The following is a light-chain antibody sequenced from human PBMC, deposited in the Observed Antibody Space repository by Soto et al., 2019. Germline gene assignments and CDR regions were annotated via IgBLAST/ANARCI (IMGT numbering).Light chain of an antibody. Sequence: QSVLTQPPSASGTPGQRVTISCSGSSSNIGRDFVNWYQQFPGTAPKLLIFRTNQRPSGVPDRFSGSKSGTSASLAVSGLQSEDEADYYCAAWDESLNHPVFGGGTKLTVL. CDR2: RTN. CDR1: SSNIGRDF. CDR3: AAWDESLNHPV. V-gene: IGLV1-44*01. J-gene: IGLJ2*01.